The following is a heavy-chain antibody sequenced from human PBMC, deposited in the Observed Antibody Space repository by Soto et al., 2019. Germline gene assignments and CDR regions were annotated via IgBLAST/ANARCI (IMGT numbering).Heavy chain of an antibody. D-gene: IGHD3-10*01. J-gene: IGHJ3*02. Sequence: ASVKVSCKASGYTFTSYDINWVRQATGQGHELMGWMNPNSGNTGYAQKLQGRVTMTTDTSTSTAYMELRSLRSDDTAVYYCARDLPVLLWFGDKVAFDIWGQGTMVTVSS. CDR1: GYTFTSYD. V-gene: IGHV1-8*01. CDR3: ARDLPVLLWFGDKVAFDI. CDR2: MNPNSGNT.